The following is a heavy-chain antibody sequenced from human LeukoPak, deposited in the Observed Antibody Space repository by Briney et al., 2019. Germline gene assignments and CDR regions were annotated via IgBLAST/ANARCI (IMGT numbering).Heavy chain of an antibody. CDR3: ARLGGFYGSGSYYNPHFDY. V-gene: IGHV4-39*01. D-gene: IGHD3-10*01. Sequence: SETLSLTCTVSGGSISSSSYYGRWVRLPQGKGLQWIGRIYYSGSTYYNPPLKSRVTISVYTSKNQFSLKLSSVTAADTAVYYCARLGGFYGSGSYYNPHFDYWGQGTLVTVSS. CDR2: IYYSGST. J-gene: IGHJ4*02. CDR1: GGSISSSSYY.